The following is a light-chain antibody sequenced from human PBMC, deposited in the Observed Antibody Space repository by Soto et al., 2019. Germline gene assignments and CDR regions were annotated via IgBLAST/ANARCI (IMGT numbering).Light chain of an antibody. Sequence: EIVLTQSPATLSLSPGERATLSCRASQSVSSYLAWYQQKPGQAPRLLIYDASNRATGIPARFSGSGSGTDFTLTISSLEPEDFAVYYCQQRSTWPLTLGPGTRLEIK. CDR2: DAS. CDR3: QQRSTWPLT. CDR1: QSVSSY. J-gene: IGKJ5*01. V-gene: IGKV3-11*01.